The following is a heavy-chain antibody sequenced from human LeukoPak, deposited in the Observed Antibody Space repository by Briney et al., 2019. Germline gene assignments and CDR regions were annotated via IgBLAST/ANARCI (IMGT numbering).Heavy chain of an antibody. D-gene: IGHD1-26*01. Sequence: GGSLRLSCAASGFTFSNYWMIWVRQAPGKGLEWVANIKQDGSETYYVDSVRGRFSISRDDARNSVYLQMNSLRAEDTAVYYCANALGAHYFDYWGQETLVTVSS. CDR2: IKQDGSET. CDR1: GFTFSNYW. J-gene: IGHJ4*02. V-gene: IGHV3-7*05. CDR3: ANALGAHYFDY.